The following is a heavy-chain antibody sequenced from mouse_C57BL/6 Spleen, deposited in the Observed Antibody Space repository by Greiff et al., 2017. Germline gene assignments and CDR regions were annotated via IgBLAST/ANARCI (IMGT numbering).Heavy chain of an antibody. CDR1: GYSITSGYY. V-gene: IGHV3-6*01. Sequence: VQLKESGPGLVKPSQSLSLTCSVTGYSITSGYYWNWIRQFPGNKLEWMGYISYDGSNNYNPSLKNRISITRDTSKNQFFLKLNSVTTEDTATYYCAIFDYDDAMDYWGQGTSVTVSS. CDR2: ISYDGSN. CDR3: AIFDYDDAMDY. D-gene: IGHD2-4*01. J-gene: IGHJ4*01.